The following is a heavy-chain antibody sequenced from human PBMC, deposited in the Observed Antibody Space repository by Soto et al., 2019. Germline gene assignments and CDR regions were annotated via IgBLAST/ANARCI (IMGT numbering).Heavy chain of an antibody. J-gene: IGHJ3*02. Sequence: PGGSLRLSCAASGFTFSSYWMSWVRQAPGKGLEWVANIKQDGSEKYYVDSVKGRFTISRDNAKNSLYLQMNSLRAEDAAVYYCAASSGWAGDAFDIWGQGTMVTVSS. CDR1: GFTFSSYW. D-gene: IGHD6-19*01. V-gene: IGHV3-7*01. CDR2: IKQDGSEK. CDR3: AASSGWAGDAFDI.